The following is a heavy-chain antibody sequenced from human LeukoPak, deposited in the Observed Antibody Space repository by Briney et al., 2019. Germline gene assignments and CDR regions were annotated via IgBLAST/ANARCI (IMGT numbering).Heavy chain of an antibody. Sequence: SETLSLTCSVSGGSIRSWNYYWGWIRQPPGKGLEWIGSIYYSGSTYYNPSLKSRVTISVDTSKNQFSLKLSSVTAADTAVYYCVMVAQGQLVNNWFDPWGQGTLVTVSS. CDR1: GGSIRSWNYY. CDR3: VMVAQGQLVNNWFDP. V-gene: IGHV4-39*07. D-gene: IGHD6-13*01. CDR2: IYYSGST. J-gene: IGHJ5*02.